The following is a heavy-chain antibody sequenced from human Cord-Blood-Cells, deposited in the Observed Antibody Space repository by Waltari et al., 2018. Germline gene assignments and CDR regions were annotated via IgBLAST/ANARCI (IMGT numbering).Heavy chain of an antibody. CDR1: GGTFSSYA. Sequence: QVQLVQSGAEVTKHGSSVKVSCKASGGTFSSYALSWVRQAPGQGLEWMGGIIPIFGTANYAQKFQGRVTITADESTSTAYMELSSLRSEDTAVYYCARAFPHGYDYYYYYMDVWGKGTTVTVSS. J-gene: IGHJ6*03. CDR2: IIPIFGTA. CDR3: ARAFPHGYDYYYYYMDV. D-gene: IGHD5-12*01. V-gene: IGHV1-69*01.